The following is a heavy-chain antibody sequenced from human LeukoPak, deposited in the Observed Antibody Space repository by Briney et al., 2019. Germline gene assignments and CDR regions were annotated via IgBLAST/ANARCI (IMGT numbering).Heavy chain of an antibody. V-gene: IGHV3-30-3*01. J-gene: IGHJ4*02. Sequence: PGGSLRLSCAASGFTFSSYAMHWVRQAPGKGLEWVAVISYDGSNKYYADSVKGRFTISRDNSKNTLYLQMNSLRAEDTAVYYCARDLTPGGKWYWGQGTLVTVSS. CDR2: ISYDGSNK. D-gene: IGHD3-16*01. CDR1: GFTFSSYA. CDR3: ARDLTPGGKWY.